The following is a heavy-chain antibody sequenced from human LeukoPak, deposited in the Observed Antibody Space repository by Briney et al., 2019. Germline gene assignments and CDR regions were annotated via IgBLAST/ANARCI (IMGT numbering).Heavy chain of an antibody. CDR3: ARGGYNPNYYYYYMDV. Sequence: ASVKVSCKVSGYTFTGYYMHWVRQAPGQGLEWMGWINPNSGGTNYAQKFQGRVTMTRDTSISTAYMELSRLRSDDTAVYYCARGGYNPNYYYYYMDVWGKGTTVTVSS. CDR1: GYTFTGYY. J-gene: IGHJ6*03. D-gene: IGHD5-24*01. CDR2: INPNSGGT. V-gene: IGHV1-2*02.